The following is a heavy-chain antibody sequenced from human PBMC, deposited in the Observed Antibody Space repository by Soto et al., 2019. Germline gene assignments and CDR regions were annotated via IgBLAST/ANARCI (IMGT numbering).Heavy chain of an antibody. V-gene: IGHV3-64D*08. D-gene: IGHD3-10*01. J-gene: IGHJ3*02. CDR2: ISSDGEKS. CDR3: VVRGSAFDI. Sequence: GGSLRLSCSASGFSFSGDVVHWVRQAPGKGLEYISGISSDGEKSYYADSVKGRFTIFRDNSKNTLYLQMKSLRPEDTAMYYCVVRGSAFDIWGRGTMVTVSS. CDR1: GFSFSGDV.